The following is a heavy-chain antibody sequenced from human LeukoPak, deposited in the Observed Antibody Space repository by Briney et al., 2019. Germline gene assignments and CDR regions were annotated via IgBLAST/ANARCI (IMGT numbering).Heavy chain of an antibody. D-gene: IGHD6-13*01. CDR3: ARSSSWYAYYFDY. CDR2: IIPILGIA. J-gene: IGHJ4*02. Sequence: SVKVSCKASGGTFSSYAISWVRQAPGQGLEWMGRIIPILGIANYAQKFQGRVTITADKSTSTAYMELRSLRSDDTAVYYCARSSSWYAYYFDYWGQGTLVTVSS. CDR1: GGTFSSYA. V-gene: IGHV1-69*04.